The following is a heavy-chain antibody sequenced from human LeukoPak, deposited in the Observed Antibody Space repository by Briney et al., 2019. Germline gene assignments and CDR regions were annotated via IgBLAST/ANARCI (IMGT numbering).Heavy chain of an antibody. CDR2: ISSSSSYI. CDR1: GFTFSNYA. J-gene: IGHJ6*02. CDR3: ARDPGPLWFGELLYVYYGMDV. D-gene: IGHD3-10*01. Sequence: GASLRLSCAASGFTFSNYAMSWVRQAPGKGLEWVSSISSSSSYIYYADSVKGRFTISRDNAKNSLYLQMNSLRAEDTAVYYCARDPGPLWFGELLYVYYGMDVWGQGTTVTVSS. V-gene: IGHV3-21*01.